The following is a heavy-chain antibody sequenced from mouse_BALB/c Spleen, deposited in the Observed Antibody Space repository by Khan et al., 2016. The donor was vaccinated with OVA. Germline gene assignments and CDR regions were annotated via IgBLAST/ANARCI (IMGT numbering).Heavy chain of an antibody. Sequence: QVQLQQSGAELVKPGASVKLSCKASGYTFTSYYMYWLKQRPGQGLEWIGEINPSNGGTNFNEKFKSKATLTVDKSSSPAYMQLSSLTSEDSAFCYSIRRGTPRATIRFADWGQGTLVTVSA. J-gene: IGHJ3*01. D-gene: IGHD3-2*01. V-gene: IGHV1S81*02. CDR2: INPSNGGT. CDR1: GYTFTSYY. CDR3: IRRGTPRATIRFAD.